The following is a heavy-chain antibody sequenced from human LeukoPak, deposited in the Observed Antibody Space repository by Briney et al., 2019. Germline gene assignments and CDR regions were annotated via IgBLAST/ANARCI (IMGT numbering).Heavy chain of an antibody. CDR3: ARGQKSPPGYYYGMDV. V-gene: IGHV4-4*07. CDR1: GGSISSYY. Sequence: PSETLSLTCTVPGGSISSYYWSWIRQPAGKGLEWIGRIYTSGSTNYNPSLKSRVTISVDTSKNQFSLKLSSVTAADTAVYYCARGQKSPPGYYYGMDVWGQGTTVTVSS. D-gene: IGHD7-27*01. J-gene: IGHJ6*02. CDR2: IYTSGST.